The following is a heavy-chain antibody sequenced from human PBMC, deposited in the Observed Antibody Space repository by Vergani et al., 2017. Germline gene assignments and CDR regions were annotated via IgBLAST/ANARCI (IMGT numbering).Heavy chain of an antibody. J-gene: IGHJ2*01. CDR2: IYYSGST. Sequence: QLQLQESGPGLVKPSETLSLTCTVSGGSISSSSYYWGWIRQPPGKGLEWIGSIYYSGSTYYNPSLKSRVTISVDTSKNQSSLKLSSVTAADTAVYYCARPTVPGPLGYWYFALWGRGTLVTVSS. CDR1: GGSISSSSYY. D-gene: IGHD7-27*01. CDR3: ARPTVPGPLGYWYFAL. V-gene: IGHV4-39*07.